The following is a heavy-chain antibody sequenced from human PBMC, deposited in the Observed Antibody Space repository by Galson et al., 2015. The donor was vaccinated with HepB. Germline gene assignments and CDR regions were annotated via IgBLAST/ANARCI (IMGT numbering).Heavy chain of an antibody. D-gene: IGHD2-15*01. V-gene: IGHV3-48*01. CDR1: GFTFSSYS. Sequence: SLRLSCAASGFTFSSYSMNWVRQAPGKGLEWVSYISSSSSTIYYADSVKGRFTISRDNAKNSLYLQMNSLRAEDTAVYYCARGGYCSGGSCGIYFDYWGQGTLVTVSS. J-gene: IGHJ4*02. CDR3: ARGGYCSGGSCGIYFDY. CDR2: ISSSSSTI.